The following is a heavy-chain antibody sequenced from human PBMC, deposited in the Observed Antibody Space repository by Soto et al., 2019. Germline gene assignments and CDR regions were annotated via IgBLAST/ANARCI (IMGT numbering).Heavy chain of an antibody. D-gene: IGHD4-17*01. Sequence: ASVKVSCKASGGTFRSYAISWVRQAPGQGLEWMGGIIPIFGTANYAQKFQGRVTITADKSTSTAYMELRSLRSEDTAVYYCARGTVYGGNRHYYYGMDVWGKGTTVTVSS. J-gene: IGHJ6*04. V-gene: IGHV1-69*06. CDR2: IIPIFGTA. CDR1: GGTFRSYA. CDR3: ARGTVYGGNRHYYYGMDV.